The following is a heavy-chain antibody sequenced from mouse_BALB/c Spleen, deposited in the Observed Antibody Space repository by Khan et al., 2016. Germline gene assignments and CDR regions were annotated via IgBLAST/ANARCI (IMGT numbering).Heavy chain of an antibody. D-gene: IGHD2-10*02. CDR1: GYTFTEYI. CDR2: FYPGSGSI. CDR3: ARHEGGYGNYWFAY. Sequence: QVQLKESGAELVKPGASVKLSCKASGYTFTEYIIHWVKQRSGQGLEWIGWFYPGSGSIKYNEKFKDKATLTADKSSSTVYLELSRLTSEDSAVYFCARHEGGYGNYWFAYWGQGTLVTVSA. J-gene: IGHJ3*01. V-gene: IGHV1-62-2*01.